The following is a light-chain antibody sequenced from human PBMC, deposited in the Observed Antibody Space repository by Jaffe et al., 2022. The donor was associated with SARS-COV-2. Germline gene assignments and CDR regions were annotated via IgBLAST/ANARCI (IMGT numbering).Light chain of an antibody. V-gene: IGLV1-40*01. CDR1: SSNIGTGYH. Sequence: QSVLTQPPSVSGAPGQRVTISCTGSSSNIGTGYHVHWYQQVPGTAPKLLIHNNDNRPSGVPDRFSGSKSGTSASLAITGLQAEDEADYYCQSYDSSLSGSVFGGGTKLTVL. J-gene: IGLJ3*02. CDR3: QSYDSSLSGSV. CDR2: NND.